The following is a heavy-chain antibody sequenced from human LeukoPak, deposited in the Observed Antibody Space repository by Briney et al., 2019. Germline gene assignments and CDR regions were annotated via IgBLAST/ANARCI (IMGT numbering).Heavy chain of an antibody. Sequence: GSLRLSCAASGFTVSSNYMSWVRQAPGKGLEWVSVIYSGGSTYYADSVKGRFTISRDNSKNTLYLQMNSLRAEDTAVYYCARGTLDVIGMDVWGQGTTVTVSS. J-gene: IGHJ6*02. CDR1: GFTVSSNY. CDR3: ARGTLDVIGMDV. CDR2: IYSGGST. D-gene: IGHD1-1*01. V-gene: IGHV3-66*02.